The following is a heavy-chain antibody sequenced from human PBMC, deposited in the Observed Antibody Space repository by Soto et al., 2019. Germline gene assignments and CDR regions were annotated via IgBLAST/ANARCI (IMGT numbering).Heavy chain of an antibody. D-gene: IGHD1-7*01. V-gene: IGHV3-33*01. Sequence: QVQLVESGGGVVQPGRSLRLSCAASGFTFSSYGMHWVRQAPGTGLEWVAVIWYDGSNKYYADSVKGRFTISRDNSKNTLYLQMNSLRAEDTAVYYCARGGEYHNWNYVNAFDIWGQGTMVTVSS. J-gene: IGHJ3*02. CDR1: GFTFSSYG. CDR2: IWYDGSNK. CDR3: ARGGEYHNWNYVNAFDI.